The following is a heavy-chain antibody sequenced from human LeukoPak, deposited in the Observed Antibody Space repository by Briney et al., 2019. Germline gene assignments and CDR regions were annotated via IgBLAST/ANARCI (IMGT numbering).Heavy chain of an antibody. Sequence: GGSLRLSCAASGFTFSDHYMSWIRQAPGKGLEWVSYISSSGSTIYYADSVKGRFTISRDNAKNSLYLQMNSLRAEDTAVYYCARGPEYYYDSGKTDYWGQGTLVTVSS. CDR1: GFTFSDHY. V-gene: IGHV3-11*01. J-gene: IGHJ4*02. CDR2: ISSSGSTI. CDR3: ARGPEYYYDSGKTDY. D-gene: IGHD3-22*01.